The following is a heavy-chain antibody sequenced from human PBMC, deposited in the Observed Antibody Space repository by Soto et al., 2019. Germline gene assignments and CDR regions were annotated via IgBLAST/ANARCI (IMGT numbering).Heavy chain of an antibody. Sequence: SDALALTCSGGGGAVSSGGYYGSGIREPPGKGLEGMGEIYYSGSNNYNPSLKSRIRISVETSKNQFYLKLTSVTAADTAVYYCARLKWHYPLWGQGTLVTVS. CDR1: GGAVSSGGYY. V-gene: IGHV4-61*08. CDR2: IYYSGSN. CDR3: ARLKWHYPL. J-gene: IGHJ4*02. D-gene: IGHD1-7*01.